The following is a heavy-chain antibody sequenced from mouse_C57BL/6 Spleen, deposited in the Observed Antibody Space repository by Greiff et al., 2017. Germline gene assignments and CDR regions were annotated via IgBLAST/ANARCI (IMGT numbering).Heavy chain of an antibody. J-gene: IGHJ2*02. V-gene: IGHV5-4*03. D-gene: IGHD3-3*01. Sequence: EVMLVESGGGLVKPGGSLKLSCAASGFTFSSYAMSWVRQTPEKRLEWVATMSDGGSYTYYPDNVKGRFTISRDNSKNNLYLQMSHLKSEDTAIYYCARAGLGFDYWGQGTSLTVSS. CDR1: GFTFSSYA. CDR3: ARAGLGFDY. CDR2: MSDGGSYT.